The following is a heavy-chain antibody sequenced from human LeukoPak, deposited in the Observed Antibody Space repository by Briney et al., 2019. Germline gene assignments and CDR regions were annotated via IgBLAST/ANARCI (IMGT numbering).Heavy chain of an antibody. CDR1: GFTFSGSP. CDR2: IRSKADNYAT. CDR3: TQSNY. Sequence: GGSLRLSCAASGFTFSGSPILWVRQASGKGLEWVGRIRSKADNYATAYAASVQGRCTISRDDSKSTAYLQLNSLKAEDTAVYYCTQSNYWGQGALVTVSS. V-gene: IGHV3-73*01. J-gene: IGHJ4*02.